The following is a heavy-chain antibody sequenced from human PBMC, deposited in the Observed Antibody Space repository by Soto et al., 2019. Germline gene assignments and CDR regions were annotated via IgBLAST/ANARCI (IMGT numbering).Heavy chain of an antibody. CDR1: GYTFTSHG. D-gene: IGHD1-26*01. CDR2: INTGTGHT. J-gene: IGHJ5*02. CDR3: ARMRGLGARVGSGP. V-gene: IGHV1-3*04. Sequence: QVHLVQSGAEVKKPGAAVKVSCKSSGYTFTSHGLHWVRQAPGQRLEWMGWINTGTGHTQYSERFQGRVTFSTDPAESTSSLEVSSLRSEDTAVYYCARMRGLGARVGSGPWGQGTVVTVSS.